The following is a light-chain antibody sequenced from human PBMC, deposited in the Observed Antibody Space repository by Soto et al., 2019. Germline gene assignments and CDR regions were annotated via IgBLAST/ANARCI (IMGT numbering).Light chain of an antibody. CDR3: QQYGSSPRT. CDR2: GAS. J-gene: IGKJ1*01. Sequence: ENVLTQSPGTLSLSPGERATLFCRASQSVSSSSLAWYQQKPGQPPRLLMYGASSRATGIPDRFSGSGSGTDFTLTIRTLEPEDFAVYYRQQYGSSPRTFGQGTKVDIK. CDR1: QSVSSSS. V-gene: IGKV3-20*01.